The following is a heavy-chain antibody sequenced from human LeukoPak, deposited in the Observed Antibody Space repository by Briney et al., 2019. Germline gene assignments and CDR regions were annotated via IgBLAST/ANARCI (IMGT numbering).Heavy chain of an antibody. J-gene: IGHJ6*02. CDR2: IIPILGIA. CDR3: ASTPPRVGATNYYYYGMDV. V-gene: IGHV1-69*04. CDR1: GGTFSSYA. D-gene: IGHD1-26*01. Sequence: SVKVSCKASGGTFSSYAISWVRQAPGQGLEWMGRIIPILGIANYAQKFQGRVTITADKSTSTAYMELSSLRSEDTAVYYCASTPPRVGATNYYYYGMDVWGQGTTVTASS.